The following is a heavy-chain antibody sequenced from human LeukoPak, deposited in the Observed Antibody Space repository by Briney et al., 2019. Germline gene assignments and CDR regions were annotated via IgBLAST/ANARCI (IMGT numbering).Heavy chain of an antibody. CDR2: IGSSSSTI. CDR3: ARWGTYSSSWLGAFDI. J-gene: IGHJ3*02. Sequence: PGGSLRLSCAASGFTFSSYSMNWVRQAPGKGLEWVSYIGSSSSTIYYADSVKGRFTISRDNAKYSLYLQMNSLRDEDTAVYYCARWGTYSSSWLGAFDIWGQGTMVTVSS. V-gene: IGHV3-48*02. D-gene: IGHD6-13*01. CDR1: GFTFSSYS.